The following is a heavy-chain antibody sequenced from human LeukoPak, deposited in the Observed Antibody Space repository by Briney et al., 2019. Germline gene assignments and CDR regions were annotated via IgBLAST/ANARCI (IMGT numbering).Heavy chain of an antibody. CDR2: ISYDGSNK. CDR3: AKDERGILKSPTTFDY. D-gene: IGHD5-12*01. V-gene: IGHV3-30*04. CDR1: GFTFSSYA. Sequence: GRSLRLSCAASGFTFSSYAMHWVRQAPGKGLEWVAIISYDGSNKYYADSVKGRFTISRDNSKNTVYLQMNSLRAEDTAVYYCAKDERGILKSPTTFDYWGQGTLVTVSS. J-gene: IGHJ4*02.